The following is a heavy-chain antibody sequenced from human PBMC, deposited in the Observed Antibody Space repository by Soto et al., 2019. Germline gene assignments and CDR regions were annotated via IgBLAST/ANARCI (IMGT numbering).Heavy chain of an antibody. Sequence: QVQLVQSGAEVKKPGASVKVSCKASGYTFSIYGVSWVRQAPGQGLEWMGWISTYNGNTNYAQKIQGRVTMTTDTSTSTAYMELRSLRSDDTAVYYCVRDAGDIVATPGDYWGQGTLVTVSS. V-gene: IGHV1-18*04. J-gene: IGHJ4*02. CDR3: VRDAGDIVATPGDY. D-gene: IGHD5-12*01. CDR1: GYTFSIYG. CDR2: ISTYNGNT.